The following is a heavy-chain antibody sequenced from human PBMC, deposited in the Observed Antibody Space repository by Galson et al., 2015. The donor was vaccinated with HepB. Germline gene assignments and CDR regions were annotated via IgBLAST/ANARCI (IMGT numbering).Heavy chain of an antibody. CDR1: GFTFSSYD. V-gene: IGHV3-13*01. D-gene: IGHD2-15*01. J-gene: IGHJ6*02. Sequence: SLRLSCAASGFTFSSYDMHWVRQATGKGLEWVSAIGTAGDTYYPGSVKGRFTISRENAKNSLYLQMNSLRAGDTAVYYCARVKGYCSGGSCYLDVWGQGTTVTVSS. CDR3: ARVKGYCSGGSCYLDV. CDR2: IGTAGDT.